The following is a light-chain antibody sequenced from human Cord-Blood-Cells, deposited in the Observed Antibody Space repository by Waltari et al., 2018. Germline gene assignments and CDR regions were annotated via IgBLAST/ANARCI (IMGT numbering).Light chain of an antibody. Sequence: EIVMTQSPATLSVSQGERATLSCRASQSVSSNLAWYQKKPGQAPKLLIYGASTMATGIPARFSGSGSGTDFTLTISSLQSEDFAVYYCQQYNNWPPLTFGGGTKVEIK. V-gene: IGKV3-15*01. CDR2: GAS. CDR3: QQYNNWPPLT. J-gene: IGKJ4*01. CDR1: QSVSSN.